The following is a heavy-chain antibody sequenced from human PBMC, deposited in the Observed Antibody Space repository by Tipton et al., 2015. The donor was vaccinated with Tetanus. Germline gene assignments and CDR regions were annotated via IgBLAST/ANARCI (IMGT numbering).Heavy chain of an antibody. CDR3: ARGGLTPYEKDY. CDR1: GGSISSGGYY. J-gene: IGHJ4*02. CDR2: IYYSGST. Sequence: LRLSCTVSGGSISSGGYYWSWIRQHPGKGLEWIGYIYYSGSTYYNPSLKSRVTISVDTSKNQFSLKLSSVTAADTAVYYCARGGLTPYEKDYWGQGTLVTVPS. D-gene: IGHD3-3*01. V-gene: IGHV4-31*02.